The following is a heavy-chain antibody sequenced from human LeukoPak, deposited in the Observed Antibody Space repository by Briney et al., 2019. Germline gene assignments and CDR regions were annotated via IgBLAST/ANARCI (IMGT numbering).Heavy chain of an antibody. D-gene: IGHD2-2*01. J-gene: IGHJ3*02. V-gene: IGHV3-30*04. CDR3: ARVECSSASCYSLHDAFDI. Sequence: GGSLRLSCAASGFTFSSYAMHWVRQAPGKGLEWVAVISYDGSNKYYADSVKGRFTISRDNSKNTLYLQMNSLRAEDTAVYYCARVECSSASCYSLHDAFDIWGQGTMVTVSS. CDR1: GFTFSSYA. CDR2: ISYDGSNK.